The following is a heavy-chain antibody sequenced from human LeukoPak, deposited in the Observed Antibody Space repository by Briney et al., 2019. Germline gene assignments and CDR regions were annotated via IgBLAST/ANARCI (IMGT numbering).Heavy chain of an antibody. D-gene: IGHD2-15*01. Sequence: PGGSLRLSCAASGFTFSSYSMSWVRQAPGKGLEWVSAISGSGGSTYYADSVKGRFTISRDNSKNTLYLQMNSLRAEDTAVYYCAKASRRGRYCSGGSCPYYFDYWGQGTLVTVSS. CDR3: AKASRRGRYCSGGSCPYYFDY. J-gene: IGHJ4*02. CDR2: ISGSGGST. V-gene: IGHV3-23*01. CDR1: GFTFSSYS.